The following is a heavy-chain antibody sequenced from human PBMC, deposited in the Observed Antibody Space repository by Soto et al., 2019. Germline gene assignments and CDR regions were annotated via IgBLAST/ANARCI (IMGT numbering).Heavy chain of an antibody. CDR3: ANQVAYDILTGYPFDS. CDR2: ISGSGGST. CDR1: GFTFSSYA. D-gene: IGHD3-9*01. V-gene: IGHV3-23*01. J-gene: IGHJ4*02. Sequence: QPGGSLRLSCAASGFTFSSYAMSWVRQAPGKGLEWVSAISGSGGSTYYADSVKGRFTISRDNSKNTLYLQMNSLRAEDTAVYYCANQVAYDILTGYPFDSRAQRTLVPVSS.